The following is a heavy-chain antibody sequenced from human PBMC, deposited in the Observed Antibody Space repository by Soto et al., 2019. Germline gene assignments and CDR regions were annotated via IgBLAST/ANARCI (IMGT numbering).Heavy chain of an antibody. CDR1: GFTFSSYA. CDR3: AKDPQLGTPFDDAFDI. J-gene: IGHJ3*02. CDR2: ISGSGGST. Sequence: GGSLRLSCAASGFTFSSYAMSWVRQAPGKGLEWVSAISGSGGSTYYADSVKGRFTISRDNSKNTLYLQMNSLRAEDTAVYYCAKDPQLGTPFDDAFDIWGQGTMVTVSS. V-gene: IGHV3-23*01. D-gene: IGHD7-27*01.